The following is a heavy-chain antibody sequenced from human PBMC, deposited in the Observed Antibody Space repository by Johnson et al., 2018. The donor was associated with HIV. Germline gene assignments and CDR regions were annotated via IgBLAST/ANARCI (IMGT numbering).Heavy chain of an antibody. CDR3: ARVGGLYYYDSSGYRDDAFDI. V-gene: IGHV3-30-3*01. J-gene: IGHJ3*02. D-gene: IGHD3-22*01. Sequence: QVQLVESGGGLVQSGGSLRLSCGASGFSVSNNYMNWVRQAPGKGLEWVAAISSDGSNKYYADSVKGRFTISRDNYKNTLYLQMNSLRAEDTAVYYCARVGGLYYYDSSGYRDDAFDIWGQGTMVTVSS. CDR1: GFSVSNNY. CDR2: ISSDGSNK.